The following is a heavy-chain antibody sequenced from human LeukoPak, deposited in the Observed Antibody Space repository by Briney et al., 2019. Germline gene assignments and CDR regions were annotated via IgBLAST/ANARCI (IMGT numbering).Heavy chain of an antibody. J-gene: IGHJ5*02. Sequence: SETLSLTCTVSGGSISSYYWSWIRQPPGKGLEWIGYIYYSGSTNYNPSLKSRVTISVDTSKNQFSLKLSSVTAADTAVYYCARRITFGGVIVIFDPWGQGTLVTVSS. CDR1: GGSISSYY. V-gene: IGHV4-59*08. CDR2: IYYSGST. D-gene: IGHD3-16*02. CDR3: ARRITFGGVIVIFDP.